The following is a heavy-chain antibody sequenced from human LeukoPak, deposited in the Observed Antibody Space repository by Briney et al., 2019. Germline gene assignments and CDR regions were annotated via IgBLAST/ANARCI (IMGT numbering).Heavy chain of an antibody. CDR3: ARGDGYCSGGSCPFYFDY. Sequence: SETPTLTCAVSGGSFSGYYWSWVRHPPGKGLEWIGEINHSGSTNYNPSPMRRATISLDTSKNQFSLKLSSVAAADTAVYYCARGDGYCSGGSCPFYFDYWGQGTLVIVSA. D-gene: IGHD2-15*01. J-gene: IGHJ4*02. V-gene: IGHV4-34*01. CDR1: GGSFSGYY. CDR2: INHSGST.